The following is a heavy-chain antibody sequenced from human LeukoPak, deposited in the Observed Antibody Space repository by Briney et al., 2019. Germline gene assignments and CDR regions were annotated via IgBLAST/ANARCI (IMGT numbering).Heavy chain of an antibody. CDR1: GFTFSSYA. CDR2: ISSNGGST. D-gene: IGHD5/OR15-5a*01. J-gene: IGHJ4*02. Sequence: PGGSLRLSCAASGFTFSSYAMHWVRQAPGKGLEYVSAISSNGGSTYYANSVKGRFTISRDNSKNTLYLQMGSLRAEDMAVYYCARGTGVYPFDYWGQGTLVTVSS. CDR3: ARGTGVYPFDY. V-gene: IGHV3-64*01.